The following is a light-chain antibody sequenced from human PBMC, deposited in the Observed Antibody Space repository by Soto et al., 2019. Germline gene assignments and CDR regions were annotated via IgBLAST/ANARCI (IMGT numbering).Light chain of an antibody. Sequence: DIQMTQSPSTLSESVGDRVTINCRASQSISSWLAWYQQKPGKAPKFLIYDASSLESGVPSRFSGSGSGTEFTLTISNLQPEDFATYYCQQYDNDPLTFGGGTKVDI. CDR2: DAS. J-gene: IGKJ4*01. V-gene: IGKV1-5*01. CDR1: QSISSW. CDR3: QQYDNDPLT.